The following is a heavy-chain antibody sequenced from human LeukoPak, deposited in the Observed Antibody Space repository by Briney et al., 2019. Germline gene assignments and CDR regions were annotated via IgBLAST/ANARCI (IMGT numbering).Heavy chain of an antibody. D-gene: IGHD6-13*01. CDR2: MNPNSGNT. J-gene: IGHJ5*02. Sequence: GASVKVSCKASGYTFTSYDINWVRQATGQGLEWMGWMNPNSGNTGYARKFQGRVTMTRNTSISTAYMELSSLRSEDTAVYYCARTDIAAAGTFDPWGQGTLVTVSS. CDR1: GYTFTSYD. CDR3: ARTDIAAAGTFDP. V-gene: IGHV1-8*01.